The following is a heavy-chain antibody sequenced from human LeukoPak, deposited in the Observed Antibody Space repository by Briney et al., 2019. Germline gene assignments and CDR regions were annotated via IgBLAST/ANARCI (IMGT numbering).Heavy chain of an antibody. J-gene: IGHJ4*02. CDR2: IYWDDDK. V-gene: IGHV2-5*02. CDR3: AHRNFARGSYSSFDY. Sequence: SGPTLSNPPQTLTLTCTFTGFSLSSSGVAVGWIRQPPGKALEWLALIYWDDDKRFSPSLKSRLTITKDTSKNQVVLTMPNMDPVDTAAYYCAHRNFARGSYSSFDYWGQGTLVTVSS. D-gene: IGHD1-26*01. CDR1: GFSLSSSGVA.